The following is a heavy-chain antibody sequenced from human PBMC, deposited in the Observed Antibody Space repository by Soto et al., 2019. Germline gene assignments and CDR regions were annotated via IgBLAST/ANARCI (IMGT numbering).Heavy chain of an antibody. CDR2: ISGSGDYT. J-gene: IGHJ4*02. Sequence: EVQLLESGGGLVQPGGSLRLSCAASGFTFSSSAMSWVRQAPGKGLEWVSPISGSGDYTFYTDSVKGRFTISRDSSKNTLYLQMNSLRAEDTALYYCAKENAFKFGNWGQGTLVTGSS. CDR1: GFTFSSSA. CDR3: AKENAFKFGN. V-gene: IGHV3-23*01. D-gene: IGHD3-16*01.